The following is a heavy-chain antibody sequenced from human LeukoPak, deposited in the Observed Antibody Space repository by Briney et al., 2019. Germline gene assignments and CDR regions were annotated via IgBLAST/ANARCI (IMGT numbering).Heavy chain of an antibody. CDR2: IRYDGSNK. J-gene: IGHJ4*02. CDR3: AKSPGAVAADQTYYFDY. D-gene: IGHD6-13*01. CDR1: GFTFSSYG. Sequence: PGGSLRLSCAASGFTFSSYGMHWVRQAPGKGLEWVAFIRYDGSNKYYADSVKGRFTISRDNSKNTLYLQMNSLRAEDTAVYYCAKSPGAVAADQTYYFDYWGQGTLVTVSS. V-gene: IGHV3-30*02.